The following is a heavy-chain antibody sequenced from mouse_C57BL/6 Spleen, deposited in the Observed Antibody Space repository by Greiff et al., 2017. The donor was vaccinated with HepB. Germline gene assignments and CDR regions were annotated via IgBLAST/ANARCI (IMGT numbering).Heavy chain of an antibody. D-gene: IGHD2-1*01. CDR3: ARADYGNYVRIFDV. Sequence: EVMLVESGGGLVKPGGSLKLSCAASGFTFSSYAMSWVRQTPEKRLEWVATISDGGSYTYYPDNVKGRFTISRDNAKNNLYLQMSHLKSEDTAMYYCARADYGNYVRIFDVWGTGTTVTVSS. V-gene: IGHV5-4*03. CDR1: GFTFSSYA. CDR2: ISDGGSYT. J-gene: IGHJ1*03.